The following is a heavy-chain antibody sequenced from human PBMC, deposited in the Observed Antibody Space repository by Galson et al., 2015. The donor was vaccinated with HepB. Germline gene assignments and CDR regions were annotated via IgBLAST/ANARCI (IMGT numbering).Heavy chain of an antibody. CDR1: GGTFSASV. V-gene: IGHV1-69*13. J-gene: IGHJ6*03. Sequence: SVKVSCKASGGTFSASVITWVRQAPSQGLEWMGGIIPLFGTTNYAQRFRDRVTLIADESMTTVYMELSSLRSEDTAVYYCATGPASAFDYPYMDVWGKGTTVIVSS. D-gene: IGHD6-13*01. CDR3: ATGPASAFDYPYMDV. CDR2: IIPLFGTT.